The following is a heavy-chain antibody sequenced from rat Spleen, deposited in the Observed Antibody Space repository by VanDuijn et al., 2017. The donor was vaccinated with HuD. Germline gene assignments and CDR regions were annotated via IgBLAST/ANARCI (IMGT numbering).Heavy chain of an antibody. CDR3: TRLLIYYYVIYHYFDY. V-gene: IGHV5S13*01. Sequence: EVQLVKSGGGLVKPGGSLKFSCAASGFTYSNYVMAWVRRAPTKGLEWVASISSGGGKSYYRDSVKGRFTVSRDNSKNILYLQMDSLRSEDTATYYCTRLLIYYYVIYHYFDYWGQGVMVTVSS. J-gene: IGHJ2*01. CDR2: ISSGGGKS. D-gene: IGHD1-12*01. CDR1: GFTYSNYV.